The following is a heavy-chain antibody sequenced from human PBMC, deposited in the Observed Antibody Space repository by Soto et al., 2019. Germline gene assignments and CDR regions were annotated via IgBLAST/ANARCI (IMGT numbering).Heavy chain of an antibody. CDR1: GGSISSGGYY. V-gene: IGHV4-31*03. Sequence: SETLSLTCTVSGGSISSGGYYWTWIRQHPGKGLEWIGYNYYSGITYYNPSLKSRVTISLDTSKNQFSLKLSSVTAADTAVYYCARVWGGAFDFWGQGTMVTVS. CDR2: NYYSGIT. CDR3: ARVWGGAFDF. D-gene: IGHD3-10*01. J-gene: IGHJ3*01.